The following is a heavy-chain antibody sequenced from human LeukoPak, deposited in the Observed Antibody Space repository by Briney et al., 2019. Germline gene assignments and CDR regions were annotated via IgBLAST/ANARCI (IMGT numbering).Heavy chain of an antibody. CDR1: GRSMIRYC. V-gene: IGHV4-59*01. CDR3: ARRRYFDH. Sequence: ASETLSLTGTGSGRSMIRYCWSWIGPPQGKGMEWIGYFYDLGSTNYNPSLKSRVTISIDTSKNQFSLKLTSVTTADTAMYYCARRRYFDHWGQGTLVNVSS. J-gene: IGHJ4*02. CDR2: FYDLGST.